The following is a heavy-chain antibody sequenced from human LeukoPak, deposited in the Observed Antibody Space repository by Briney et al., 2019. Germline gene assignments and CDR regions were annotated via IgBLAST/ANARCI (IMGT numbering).Heavy chain of an antibody. CDR3: ARVYYNSSGYSDYFDY. CDR1: GGSISSGTYY. D-gene: IGHD3-22*01. Sequence: PSETLSPTCTVSGGSISSGTYYWSWIRQPAGKGLEWIGRIYTSGSTNYNPSLKSRVTISVDTSKNQFSLKLSSVTAADTAVYYCARVYYNSSGYSDYFDYWGQGTLVTVSS. CDR2: IYTSGST. V-gene: IGHV4-61*02. J-gene: IGHJ4*02.